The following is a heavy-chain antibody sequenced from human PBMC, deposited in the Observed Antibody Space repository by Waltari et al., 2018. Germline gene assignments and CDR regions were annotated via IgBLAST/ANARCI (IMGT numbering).Heavy chain of an antibody. V-gene: IGHV4-39*07. CDR2: IYYSGGT. CDR3: AREGCSSTSCYGMVDD. CDR1: GGSISSSSYY. D-gene: IGHD2-2*01. Sequence: QLQLQESGPGLVKPSETLSLTCTVSGGSISSSSYYWGWIRQPPGKGLEWLGSIYYSGGTYYNPALKSRVTISVDTSKNQCARKLSSVTAADTAVYYCAREGCSSTSCYGMVDDWGQGTLVTVSS. J-gene: IGHJ4*02.